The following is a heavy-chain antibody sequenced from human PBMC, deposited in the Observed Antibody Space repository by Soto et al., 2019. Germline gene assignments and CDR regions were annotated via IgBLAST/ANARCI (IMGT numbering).Heavy chain of an antibody. D-gene: IGHD3-3*01. CDR3: ARCLGDYDFWSGYPSWFDP. V-gene: IGHV4-59*01. J-gene: IGHJ5*02. Sequence: SETLSLTCTVSGGSISSYYWSWIRQPPGKGLEWIGYIYYSGSTNYNPSLKSRVTISVDTSKNQFSLKLSSVTAADTAVYYCARCLGDYDFWSGYPSWFDPWGQGTLVPSPQ. CDR1: GGSISSYY. CDR2: IYYSGST.